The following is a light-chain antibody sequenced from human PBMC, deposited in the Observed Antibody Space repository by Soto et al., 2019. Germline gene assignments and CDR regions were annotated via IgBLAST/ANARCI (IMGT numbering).Light chain of an antibody. CDR1: QSVSSY. CDR2: DAS. Sequence: EIVLTQSPATLSLSPGERATLSCRASQSVSSYLAWYQQKPGQAPRLLIYDASNSATRIPARFCGSGSGTDLTITVSSLAPEDFAVYYCQQRSNWHPRITFGQGTRLEIK. J-gene: IGKJ5*01. CDR3: QQRSNWHPRIT. V-gene: IGKV3-11*01.